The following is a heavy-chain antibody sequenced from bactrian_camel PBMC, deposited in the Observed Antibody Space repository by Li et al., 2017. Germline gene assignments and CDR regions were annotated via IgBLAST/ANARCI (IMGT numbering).Heavy chain of an antibody. CDR1: GLTFVGGNC. D-gene: IGHD3*01. CDR3: AGGRRQVVAGTGTAYCSQKDYDFNY. J-gene: IGHJ4*01. Sequence: VQLVESGGGSVQAGGSLRLSCAASGLTFVGGNCMGWFRQAPGKEREEVATIDSEGRPTYADSVKGRFTVSKDNAKTTLYLEMNSLTPDDTAMYYCAGGRRQVVAGTGTAYCSQKDYDFNYWGQGTQVTVS. V-gene: IGHV3S55*01. CDR2: IDSEGRP.